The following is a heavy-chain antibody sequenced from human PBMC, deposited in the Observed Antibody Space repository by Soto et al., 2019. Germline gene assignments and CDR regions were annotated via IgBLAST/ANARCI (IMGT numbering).Heavy chain of an antibody. D-gene: IGHD3-3*01. CDR1: GHTFAAFW. CDR2: IDPRDSYS. CDR3: ARLSTGFWTKTTCQHYFGMDV. Sequence: EYLKVSFQASGHTFAAFWITWVRQMPGKGLELMATIDPRDSYSNYSLSFQGHVTISTDKSIGTAYLHWRTLEASDTAIYYCARLSTGFWTKTTCQHYFGMDVWGQGTTVTVSS. J-gene: IGHJ6*02. V-gene: IGHV5-10-1*01.